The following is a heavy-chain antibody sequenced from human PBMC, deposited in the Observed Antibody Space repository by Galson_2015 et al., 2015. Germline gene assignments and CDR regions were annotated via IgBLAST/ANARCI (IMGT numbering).Heavy chain of an antibody. Sequence: ETLSLTCAVSGGSISSSNWWSWVRQPPGKGLEWIGEIYHSGSTNYNPSLKSRVTISVDKSKNQFSLKLSSVTAADTAVYYCARDVPYSSGWPRAAFDIWGQGTMVTVSS. CDR2: IYHSGST. J-gene: IGHJ3*02. CDR1: GGSISSSNW. V-gene: IGHV4-4*02. D-gene: IGHD6-19*01. CDR3: ARDVPYSSGWPRAAFDI.